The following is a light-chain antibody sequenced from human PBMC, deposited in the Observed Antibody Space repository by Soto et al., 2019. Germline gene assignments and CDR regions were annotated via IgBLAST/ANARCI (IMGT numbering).Light chain of an antibody. J-gene: IGKJ1*01. CDR1: QPIGTS. Sequence: DIQMTHSPSTLSASVGGSVTVTCRASQPIGTSLHWYQQKPGKAPKVLISAASRLQSGVSSRFSGSGSGTHFALTISNLQPEDFATYYCQQGYTTLWTFGQGTKVDIK. CDR3: QQGYTTLWT. CDR2: AAS. V-gene: IGKV1-39*01.